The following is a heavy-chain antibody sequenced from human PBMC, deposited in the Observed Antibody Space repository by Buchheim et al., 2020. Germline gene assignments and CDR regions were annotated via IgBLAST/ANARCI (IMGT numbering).Heavy chain of an antibody. D-gene: IGHD3-22*01. J-gene: IGHJ4*02. V-gene: IGHV3-48*01. CDR3: ARDLGGYYYDSSGYDY. CDR1: GFTFSSYS. CDR2: ISSSSSTI. Sequence: EVQLVESGGGLVQPGGSLRLSCAASGFTFSSYSMNWVRQAPGKGLEWVSYISSSSSTIYYADSVKGRFTISRDNAKNSLYLQMNSLRADDTAVYYCARDLGGYYYDSSGYDYWGQGTL.